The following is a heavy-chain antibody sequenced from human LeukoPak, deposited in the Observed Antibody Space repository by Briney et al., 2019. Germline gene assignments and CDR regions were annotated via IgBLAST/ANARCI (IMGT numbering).Heavy chain of an antibody. CDR2: ISYDGSNK. J-gene: IGHJ4*02. Sequence: GGSLRLSCAASGSTFSSYGMHWVRQAPGKGLEWVAVISYDGSNKYYADSVKGRFTISRDNAKNSLYLQMNSLRAEDTAVYYCARETDYSLFDYWGQGTLVTVSS. CDR3: ARETDYSLFDY. CDR1: GSTFSSYG. V-gene: IGHV3-30*03. D-gene: IGHD3-10*01.